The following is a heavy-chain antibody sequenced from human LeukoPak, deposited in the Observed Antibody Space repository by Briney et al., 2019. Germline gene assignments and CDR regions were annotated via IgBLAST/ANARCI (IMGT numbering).Heavy chain of an antibody. CDR2: INHSGST. CDR3: ARDSRRDGYNLDY. J-gene: IGHJ4*02. V-gene: IGHV4-34*01. Sequence: SETLSLTCAVYGGSFSGYYWSWIRQPPGKGLEWIGEINHSGSTNYNPSLKSRVTISVDTSKNQFSLKLSSVTAADTAVYYCARDSRRDGYNLDYWGRGTLVTVSS. CDR1: GGSFSGYY. D-gene: IGHD5-24*01.